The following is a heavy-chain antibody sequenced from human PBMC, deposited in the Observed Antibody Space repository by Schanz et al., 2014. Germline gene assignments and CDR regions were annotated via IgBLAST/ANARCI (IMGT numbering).Heavy chain of an antibody. CDR3: ARGYGDSPTDF. J-gene: IGHJ4*02. Sequence: QVQLVQSGAEVKKPGSSVKVSCKASGGTFSSYTISWVRQARGQGLEWVGRFIPILDVGNYAQRFQGRVTITADKSSDTAYMELSSLRSEDTSVYYCARGYGDSPTDFWGQGTLVTVSS. D-gene: IGHD4-17*01. CDR1: GGTFSSYT. CDR2: FIPILDVG. V-gene: IGHV1-69*02.